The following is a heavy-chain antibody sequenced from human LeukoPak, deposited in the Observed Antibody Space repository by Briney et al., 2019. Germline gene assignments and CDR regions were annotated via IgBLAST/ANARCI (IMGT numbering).Heavy chain of an antibody. Sequence: SETLSLTCTVSGGSISSYYWSWIRQPPGKGLEWIGYIYYSGSTNYNPSLKSRVTISVDTSKNQFSLKLSSVTAADTAVYYCARAEGYYDSSGYYPHEYFQHWGQGTLVTVSS. CDR2: IYYSGST. CDR3: ARAEGYYDSSGYYPHEYFQH. CDR1: GGSISSYY. V-gene: IGHV4-59*01. J-gene: IGHJ1*01. D-gene: IGHD3-22*01.